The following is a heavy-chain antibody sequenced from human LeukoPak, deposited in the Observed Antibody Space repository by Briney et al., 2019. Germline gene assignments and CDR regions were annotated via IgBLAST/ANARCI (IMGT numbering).Heavy chain of an antibody. J-gene: IGHJ5*02. V-gene: IGHV2-5*02. D-gene: IGHD5-18*01. CDR2: IYWDDDK. Sequence: SGPTLVKPTQTLTLTCTFSGFSLRTSGVGVGWIRQHPGKALEWLAYIYWDDDKRYSPALKSRLTITKDTSKNQVVLTVTNMDPVDTATYYCAHRKVDTPMGPWGQGTLVTVSS. CDR3: AHRKVDTPMGP. CDR1: GFSLRTSGVG.